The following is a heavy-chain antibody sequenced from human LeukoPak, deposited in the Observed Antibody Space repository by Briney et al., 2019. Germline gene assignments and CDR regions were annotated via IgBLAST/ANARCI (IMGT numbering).Heavy chain of an antibody. CDR2: IYPGDSDT. CDR3: ATLSAPWSQPRDY. J-gene: IGHJ4*02. Sequence: AGESLKISCKGSGYSFTSYWIGWVRQMPGKGLEWMGIIYPGDSDTRYSPSFQGQVTISADKSISTAYLQWSSLKASDTAMYYCATLSAPWSQPRDYWGQGTLVTVSS. CDR1: GYSFTSYW. V-gene: IGHV5-51*01. D-gene: IGHD3-3*01.